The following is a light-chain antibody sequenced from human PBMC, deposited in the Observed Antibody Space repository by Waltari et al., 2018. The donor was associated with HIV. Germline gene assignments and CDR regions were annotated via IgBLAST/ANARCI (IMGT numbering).Light chain of an antibody. V-gene: IGLV1-51*02. J-gene: IGLJ3*02. CDR2: ENH. CDR3: GTWDSSLSVGT. Sequence: QSVLTQPPSVSAAPGQAVTLSCSGTSSNFGSNYVSWYQQFPGTAPKLRIVENHNRPAGISDLCSGSKAGTSATLGIIGLQTGDEADYYCGTWDSSLSVGTFGGGTKLTVL. CDR1: SSNFGSNY.